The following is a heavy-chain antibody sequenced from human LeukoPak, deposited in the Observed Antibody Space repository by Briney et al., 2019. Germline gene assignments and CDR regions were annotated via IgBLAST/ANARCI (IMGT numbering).Heavy chain of an antibody. CDR3: ARENKVDYDFWSGYSNGDYFDY. Sequence: ASVKVSCKASGYTFTSYGISWVRQAPGQGLEWMGWISAYNGNTNYAQKLQGRVTMTTDTSTSTAYMELRSLRSDDTAVYYCARENKVDYDFWSGYSNGDYFDYWGQGTLVTVSS. J-gene: IGHJ4*02. D-gene: IGHD3-3*01. CDR1: GYTFTSYG. CDR2: ISAYNGNT. V-gene: IGHV1-18*01.